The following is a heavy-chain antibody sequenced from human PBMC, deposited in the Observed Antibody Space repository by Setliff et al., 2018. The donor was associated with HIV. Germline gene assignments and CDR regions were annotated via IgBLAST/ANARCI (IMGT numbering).Heavy chain of an antibody. CDR2: IYSGGST. J-gene: IGHJ3*02. Sequence: GSLRLSCAASEFTVSTNYMSWVRQAPVKGLEWVSLIYSGGSTYYTDSVKGRFTIARDNSKNTLYLQMNNLRAEDTAVYYCARAAKTPYSSSWSIPGAFDIWGQGTMVTVSS. V-gene: IGHV3-53*01. D-gene: IGHD6-13*01. CDR1: EFTVSTNY. CDR3: ARAAKTPYSSSWSIPGAFDI.